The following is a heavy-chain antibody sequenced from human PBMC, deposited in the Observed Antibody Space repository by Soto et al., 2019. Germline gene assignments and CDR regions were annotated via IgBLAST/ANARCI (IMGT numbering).Heavy chain of an antibody. J-gene: IGHJ4*02. D-gene: IGHD6-19*01. Sequence: VQLVESGGGVVQPGRSLRLSCAASGFTFSDYAMHWVRQAPGKGLEWVAVVSHDGRNTHYADSVKGRFTISRDSSKTTVSLEMTSLRAEDTAVYYGAKGGRQWLVTSGFNYWGQGALVTVSS. CDR2: VSHDGRNT. V-gene: IGHV3-30*18. CDR3: AKGGRQWLVTSGFNY. CDR1: GFTFSDYA.